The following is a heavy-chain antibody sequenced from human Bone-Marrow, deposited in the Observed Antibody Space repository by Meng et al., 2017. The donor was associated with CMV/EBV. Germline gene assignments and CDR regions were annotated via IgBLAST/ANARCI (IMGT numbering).Heavy chain of an antibody. CDR2: ISASGGSA. J-gene: IGHJ3*02. D-gene: IGHD6-19*01. CDR3: AKEGSENAFDI. V-gene: IGHV3-23*01. CDR1: GFTFSSYA. Sequence: GGSLRLSCAASGFTFSSYAMNWVRQAPGKGLEWVSAISASGGSAYYADLVKGRFTISRDNSKNTLYLQMNSLRVEDTAVYYCAKEGSENAFDIWGQGTMVTVSS.